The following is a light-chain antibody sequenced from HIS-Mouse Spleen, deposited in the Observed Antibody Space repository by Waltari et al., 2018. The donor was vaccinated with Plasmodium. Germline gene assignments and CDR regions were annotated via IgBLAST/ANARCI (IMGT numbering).Light chain of an antibody. V-gene: IGKV1-39*01. CDR2: AAS. CDR1: QSISNY. CDR3: QQSYSTWT. J-gene: IGKJ1*01. Sequence: DIQLTQSPPSLSASVGDRVTITSRASQSISNYLNWYQQKPGKAPKFLIYAASTLQSGVPSRFSGSGSGTDFTLTISSLQPEDFATYYCQQSYSTWTFGQGTKVEIK.